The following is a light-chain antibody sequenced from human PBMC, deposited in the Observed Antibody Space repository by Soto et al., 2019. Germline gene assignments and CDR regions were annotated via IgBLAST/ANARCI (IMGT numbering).Light chain of an antibody. V-gene: IGKV1-16*02. Sequence: DIQMTQSPSSVSASVGDRVTITCRASQGISGYLAWSQLKPGKGPKSLICAASTLQSGVPSKFSGSGYGTGFTLTNSSLQPEEFETYYCQQHLRHPLTVRGGTKLEIK. CDR2: AAS. CDR1: QGISGY. J-gene: IGKJ4*01. CDR3: QQHLRHPLT.